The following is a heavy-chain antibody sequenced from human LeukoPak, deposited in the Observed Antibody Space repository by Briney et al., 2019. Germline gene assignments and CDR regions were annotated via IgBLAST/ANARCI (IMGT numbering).Heavy chain of an antibody. D-gene: IGHD3/OR15-3a*01. CDR3: AKHFCTGLDCSLFDS. CDR1: GFTMSNYG. Sequence: GGSLRLSCAASGFTMSNYGVSWVRQAPGKGLEWVSGIRSAVDTTHYADSVKGRFIISRDNSKNTLSLQLNSLRPEDTALYYCAKHFCTGLDCSLFDSWGQGTLVTVYS. V-gene: IGHV3-23*01. CDR2: IRSAVDTT. J-gene: IGHJ4*02.